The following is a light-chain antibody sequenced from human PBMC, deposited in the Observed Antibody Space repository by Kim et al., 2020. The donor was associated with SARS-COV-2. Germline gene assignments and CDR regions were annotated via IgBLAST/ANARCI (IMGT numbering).Light chain of an antibody. CDR1: RNIVGTQG. CDR3: SALDSSLSAYV. Sequence: QTATLTCTGNRNIVGTQGAAWLQQHQGHPPKLLSYRNNNRPSGISERFSTSRSGNTASLTITGLQPEDEADYYCSALDSSLSAYVFGTGTKVTVL. J-gene: IGLJ1*01. CDR2: RNN. V-gene: IGLV10-54*02.